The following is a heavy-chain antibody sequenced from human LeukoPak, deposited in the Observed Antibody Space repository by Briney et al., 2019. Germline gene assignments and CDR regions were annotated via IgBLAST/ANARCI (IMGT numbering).Heavy chain of an antibody. J-gene: IGHJ4*02. V-gene: IGHV4-39*07. Sequence: SETLSLTCTVSGGSISSSSYYWGWIRQPPGKGLEWIGSIYYSGSTYYNPSLKSRVTISVDTSKNQFSLKLSSVTAADTAVYYCARESAATAIIDYWAREPWSPSPQ. D-gene: IGHD2-2*02. CDR2: IYYSGST. CDR1: GGSISSSSYY. CDR3: ARESAATAIIDY.